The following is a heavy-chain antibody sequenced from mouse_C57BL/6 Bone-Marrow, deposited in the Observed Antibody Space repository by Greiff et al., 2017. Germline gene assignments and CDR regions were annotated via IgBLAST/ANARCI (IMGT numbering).Heavy chain of an antibody. V-gene: IGHV5-12*01. J-gene: IGHJ4*01. D-gene: IGHD2-4*01. Sequence: EVMLVEPGGGLVQPGGSLKLSCAASGFTFSDYYMYWVRQTPEKRLEWVAYISNGGGSTYYPDTVKGRFTISRDNAKNTLYLQMSRLTSEDTAMYYYARACDYGGGMDYWCQGTSVTVSS. CDR3: ARACDYGGGMDY. CDR2: ISNGGGST. CDR1: GFTFSDYY.